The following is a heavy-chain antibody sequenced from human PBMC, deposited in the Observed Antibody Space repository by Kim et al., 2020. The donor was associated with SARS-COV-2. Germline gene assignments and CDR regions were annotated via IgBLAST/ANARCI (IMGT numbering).Heavy chain of an antibody. V-gene: IGHV3-48*03. J-gene: IGHJ3*02. CDR1: GFRFTSYE. CDR2: ISSSGTTI. D-gene: IGHD3-3*01. Sequence: GGSLRLSCAASGFRFTSYEMNWVRQAPGKGLEWVSYISSSGTTIYNADSVKGRFTISRDNAKNSLYLQMNSLRAEDTAVYYCAREDDFWSGDAFDIWGQGTMVTVSS. CDR3: AREDDFWSGDAFDI.